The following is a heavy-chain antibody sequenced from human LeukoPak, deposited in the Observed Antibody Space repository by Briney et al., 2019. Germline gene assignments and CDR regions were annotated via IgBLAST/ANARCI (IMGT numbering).Heavy chain of an antibody. V-gene: IGHV1-18*01. CDR3: ARFYDILTGRPSYYYYYMDV. Sequence: ASVKVSCKASGYTFTSYAMNWVRQAPGQGLEWMGWISVYNGNTNYAQKLQGRVTMTTDTSTSTAYMELRSLRSDDTAVYYCARFYDILTGRPSYYYYYMDVWGKGTTVTISS. CDR2: ISVYNGNT. J-gene: IGHJ6*03. CDR1: GYTFTSYA. D-gene: IGHD3-9*01.